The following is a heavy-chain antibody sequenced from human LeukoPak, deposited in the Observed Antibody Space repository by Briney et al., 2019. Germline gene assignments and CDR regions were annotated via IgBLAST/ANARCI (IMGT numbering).Heavy chain of an antibody. D-gene: IGHD6-19*01. CDR2: IYYSGST. Sequence: SETLSLTCTVSAGSISSSSHYWGWIRQPPGKGLEWIGNIYYSGSTYYKSSLKSRVTISVDTSKNQFSLKLSSVTAADTAVYYCVREGWQWLVHAFDIWGQGTMVTVSS. CDR3: VREGWQWLVHAFDI. J-gene: IGHJ3*02. V-gene: IGHV4-39*07. CDR1: AGSISSSSHY.